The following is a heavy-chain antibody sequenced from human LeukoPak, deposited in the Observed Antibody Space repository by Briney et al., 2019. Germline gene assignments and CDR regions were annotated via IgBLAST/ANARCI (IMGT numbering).Heavy chain of an antibody. CDR1: GGSISSGGYY. D-gene: IGHD6-13*01. CDR3: ARARSAAGNFDY. J-gene: IGHJ4*02. Sequence: SQTLSLTCTVSGGSISSGGYYWSWIRQHPGKGLEWIGYIYYSGSTYYNPSLKSRVTISADTSKNQFSLKLSSVTAADTAVYYCARARSAAGNFDYWGQGTLVTISS. CDR2: IYYSGST. V-gene: IGHV4-31*03.